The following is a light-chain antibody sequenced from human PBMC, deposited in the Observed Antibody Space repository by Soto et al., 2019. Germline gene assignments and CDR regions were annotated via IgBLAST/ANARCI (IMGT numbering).Light chain of an antibody. J-gene: IGKJ1*01. CDR1: QSVSSSY. CDR2: GAS. Sequence: EIVLTQSPGTLSLSPGERATLSCRASQSVSSSYLAWYQQKPGQAPRLLIYGASSRATGIPDRFSGSGSGTDFALTISTLEPEDFAVYYCQLYGSSPRTFGQGTKVEIK. V-gene: IGKV3-20*01. CDR3: QLYGSSPRT.